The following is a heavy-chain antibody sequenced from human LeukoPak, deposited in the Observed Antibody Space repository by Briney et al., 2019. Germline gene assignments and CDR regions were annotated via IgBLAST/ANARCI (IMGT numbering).Heavy chain of an antibody. CDR2: VTGDGTNT. CDR1: GLTFSHYW. D-gene: IGHD1-1*01. J-gene: IGHJ4*02. CDR3: ATTVEATGQSFY. Sequence: GGSLRLSCAASGLTFSHYWMHWVRHAPGKGLVWVSHVTGDGTNTTYADCVKGRFTISRDNAKNTVYLQMNSLRAEDTAVYYCATTVEATGQSFYWGQGTLVSVSP. V-gene: IGHV3-74*03.